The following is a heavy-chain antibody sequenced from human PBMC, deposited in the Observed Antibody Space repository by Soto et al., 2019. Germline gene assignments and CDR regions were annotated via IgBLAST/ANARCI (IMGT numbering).Heavy chain of an antibody. CDR2: RYDGHGT. J-gene: IGHJ3*02. CDR3: ASWHLQEHAYDI. D-gene: IGHD1-1*01. Sequence: DVHLVASGGGLFQPGESLRLSCAAFGFTVSGKKYMAWVRQPPGKGLEWVSARYDGHGTYYADSVKGRFTTSSDTSRTLVYLQMNSLSPDDTAVYFCASWHLQEHAYDIWGQGTTVTVSS. CDR1: GFTVSGKKY. V-gene: IGHV3-53*01.